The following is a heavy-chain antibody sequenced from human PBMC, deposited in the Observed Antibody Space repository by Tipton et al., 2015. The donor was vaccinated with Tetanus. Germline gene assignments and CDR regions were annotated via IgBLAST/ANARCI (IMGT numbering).Heavy chain of an antibody. CDR3: ARRGDASGSTNLYAFDI. CDR1: GGSISRPDLY. J-gene: IGHJ3*02. D-gene: IGHD3-10*01. V-gene: IGHV4-39*07. Sequence: TLSLTCSVSGGSISRPDLYWAWIRQPPGKGLEWIGSVYQSGRPSFNPSLKSRVTLTVDTSKNQFSLKLGSVTATDTAVYYCARRGDASGSTNLYAFDIWCQGTMVSVSS. CDR2: VYQSGRP.